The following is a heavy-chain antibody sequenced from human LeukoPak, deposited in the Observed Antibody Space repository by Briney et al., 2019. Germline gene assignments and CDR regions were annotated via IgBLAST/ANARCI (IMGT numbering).Heavy chain of an antibody. V-gene: IGHV4-34*01. Sequence: SETLSLTCAVYGGSFSGYYWSWIRRPPGKGLEWIGEINHSGSTNYNPSLKSRVTISVDTSKNQFSLKLSSVTAADTAVYYCARGITMVRGVSIWGQGTLVTVSS. CDR2: INHSGST. CDR3: ARGITMVRGVSI. J-gene: IGHJ4*02. D-gene: IGHD3-10*01. CDR1: GGSFSGYY.